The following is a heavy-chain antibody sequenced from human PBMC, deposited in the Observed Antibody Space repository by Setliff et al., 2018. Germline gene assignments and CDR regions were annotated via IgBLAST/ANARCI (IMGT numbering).Heavy chain of an antibody. CDR2: INPSDGST. CDR3: ARERFVAVGNWFDP. V-gene: IGHV1-46*01. CDR1: GYTFTTYY. D-gene: IGHD6-19*01. J-gene: IGHJ5*02. Sequence: ASVKVSCKASGYTFTTYYMHWVRQAPGQGLEWMGVINPSDGSTTYAQKFQGRVKMTRDTSTDTVYMQLSSLRSEDTAVYYCARERFVAVGNWFDPWGQGTLVTVS.